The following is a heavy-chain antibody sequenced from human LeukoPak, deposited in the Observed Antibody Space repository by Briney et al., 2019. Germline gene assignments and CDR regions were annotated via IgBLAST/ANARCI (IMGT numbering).Heavy chain of an antibody. V-gene: IGHV3-48*03. D-gene: IGHD5-12*01. CDR2: ISSSGSTI. J-gene: IGHJ4*02. CDR1: GFTFSSYE. CDR3: ARLGYSGYDR. Sequence: TGGSLRLSCAASGFTFSSYEMNWVRQAPGKGLEWVSYISSSGSTIYYADSVKGRFTISRDNAKNSLYLQMNSLRAEDTAVYYCARLGYSGYDRWGQGTLVTVSS.